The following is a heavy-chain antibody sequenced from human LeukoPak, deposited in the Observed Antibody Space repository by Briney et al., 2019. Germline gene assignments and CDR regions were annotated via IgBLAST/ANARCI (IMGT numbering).Heavy chain of an antibody. J-gene: IGHJ5*02. CDR3: ARFPRLVRGTNWFDP. V-gene: IGHV5-51*01. CDR1: GYVFTSYW. CDR2: FYPGDSET. Sequence: GESLKISCKASGYVFTSYWIAWVRQTPGKGLEWMGIFYPGDSETRYSPSFQGQVTISADKSINTAYVQWSSLKASDTAIYYCARFPRLVRGTNWFDPWGQGTQVTVSS. D-gene: IGHD3-10*01.